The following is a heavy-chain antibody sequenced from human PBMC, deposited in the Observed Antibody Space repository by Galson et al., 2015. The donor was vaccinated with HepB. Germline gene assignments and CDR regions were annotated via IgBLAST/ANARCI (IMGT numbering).Heavy chain of an antibody. CDR3: AKVPYIVAAANYYFDY. CDR2: ISGSGGST. V-gene: IGHV3-23*01. J-gene: IGHJ4*02. CDR1: GFTFSSYA. D-gene: IGHD6-13*01. Sequence: SLRLSCAASGFTFSSYAMSWVRQAPGKGLEWVSAISGSGGSTYYADSVKGRFTISRDNSKNTLYLQMNSLRAEDTAVYYCAKVPYIVAAANYYFDYWGQGTLVTVSS.